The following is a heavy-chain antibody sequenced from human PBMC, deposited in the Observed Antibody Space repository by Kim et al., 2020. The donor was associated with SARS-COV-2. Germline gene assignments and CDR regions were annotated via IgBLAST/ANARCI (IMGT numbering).Heavy chain of an antibody. D-gene: IGHD4-4*01. J-gene: IGHJ6*02. Sequence: GGSLRLSCAASGFTFTNYWMHWVRQAPAKGLVWVSRIKSAGTGITYADSVKGRFTISRDNATNTLYLQMNNLRAEDTAVYYCASDTVLYGLDVWGQGTTVTVSS. CDR2: IKSAGTGI. CDR3: ASDTVLYGLDV. V-gene: IGHV3-74*01. CDR1: GFTFTNYW.